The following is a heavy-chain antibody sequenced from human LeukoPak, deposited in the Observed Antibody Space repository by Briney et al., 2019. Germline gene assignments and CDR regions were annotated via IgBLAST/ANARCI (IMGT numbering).Heavy chain of an antibody. CDR3: ARSVVVVAANFDS. V-gene: IGHV5-51*01. D-gene: IGHD2-15*01. CDR1: GYSFTTYW. Sequence: GESLKISCKGSGYSFTTYWIGWVRQMPGKGLEWMGIIYPGDSDTRYSPSFQGQVTISADKSISTAYLQWSSLKASDTAMYYCARSVVVVAANFDSWGQGTLVTASS. J-gene: IGHJ4*02. CDR2: IYPGDSDT.